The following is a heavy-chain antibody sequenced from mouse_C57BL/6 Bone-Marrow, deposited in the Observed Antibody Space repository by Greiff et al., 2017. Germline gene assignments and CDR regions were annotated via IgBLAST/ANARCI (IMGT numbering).Heavy chain of an antibody. D-gene: IGHD2-3*01. J-gene: IGHJ2*01. CDR2: ISSGGSYT. CDR1: GFTFSSYG. Sequence: EVQLVESGGDLVKPGGSLKLSCAASGFTFSSYGMSWVRQTPDQRLEWVATISSGGSYTYYPDSVKGRYTISRDNAKNTLYLQMSSLKSADTAMYYCARQIGMITTGVDYWGQGTTLTVSS. CDR3: ARQIGMITTGVDY. V-gene: IGHV5-6*01.